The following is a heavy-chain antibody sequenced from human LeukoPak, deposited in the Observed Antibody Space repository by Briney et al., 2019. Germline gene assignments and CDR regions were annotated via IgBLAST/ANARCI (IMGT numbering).Heavy chain of an antibody. J-gene: IGHJ4*02. CDR2: IYYSGST. CDR1: GGSIRSYY. CDR3: ARALTPGYCSGGTCSYFDY. V-gene: IGHV4-59*01. D-gene: IGHD2-15*01. Sequence: SETVSLTCTVSGGSIRSYYWSWIRQPPGKGLEWIGYIYYSGSTNSNPPLKSRVTISVDTSKSQFSLKVSSVTAADTAVYYCARALTPGYCSGGTCSYFDYWGQGTLVTVSS.